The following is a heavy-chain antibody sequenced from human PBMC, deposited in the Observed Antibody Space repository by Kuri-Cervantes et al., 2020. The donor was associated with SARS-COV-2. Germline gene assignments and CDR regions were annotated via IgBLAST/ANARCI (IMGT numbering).Heavy chain of an antibody. V-gene: IGHV4-38-2*02. J-gene: IGHJ6*03. Sequence: SETLSLTCTVSGYSISSGYYWGWIRQPSGKGLEWIGSIYHSGSTYYNPSLKSQVTISVDTSKNQFSLKLSSVTAADTAVYHCARDPGPHTIFGVVDYYYYMDVWGKGTTVTVSS. CDR1: GYSISSGYY. CDR2: IYHSGST. CDR3: ARDPGPHTIFGVVDYYYYMDV. D-gene: IGHD3-3*01.